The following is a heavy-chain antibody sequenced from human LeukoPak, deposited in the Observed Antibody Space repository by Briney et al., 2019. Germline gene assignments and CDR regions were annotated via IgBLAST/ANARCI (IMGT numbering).Heavy chain of an antibody. Sequence: ASVKVSCKASGYTFTGYYMHWVRQAPGQGLEWMGWINPNSGGTNYAQKFQGRVTMTRDTSISTAYMELSRLRSDDTAVYYCARRPGSDYYDRSVFPNYGGQGTLVTVPS. D-gene: IGHD3-22*01. CDR3: ARRPGSDYYDRSVFPNY. CDR2: INPNSGGT. J-gene: IGHJ4*02. V-gene: IGHV1-2*02. CDR1: GYTFTGYY.